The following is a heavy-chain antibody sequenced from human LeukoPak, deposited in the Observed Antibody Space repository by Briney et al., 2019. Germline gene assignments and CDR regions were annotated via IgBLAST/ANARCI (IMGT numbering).Heavy chain of an antibody. V-gene: IGHV3-30*04. CDR1: GFTFSSYA. D-gene: IGHD6-6*01. J-gene: IGHJ4*02. Sequence: GALRLSCAASGFTFSSYAMHWVRQAPGKGLEWVAVISYDGSNKYYADSVKGRFTISRDNSKNTLYLQMNSLRAEDTAVYYCARRDSSIAASYYFDYWGQGTLVTVSS. CDR3: ARRDSSIAASYYFDY. CDR2: ISYDGSNK.